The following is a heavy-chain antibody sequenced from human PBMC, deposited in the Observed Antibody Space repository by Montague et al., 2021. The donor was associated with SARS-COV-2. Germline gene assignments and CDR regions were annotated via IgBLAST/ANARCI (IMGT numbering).Heavy chain of an antibody. CDR3: ARGEYSGYDFPSGMDV. CDR1: GFTFSSYW. V-gene: IGHV3-74*01. D-gene: IGHD5-12*01. CDR2: INSDGSNT. J-gene: IGHJ6*02. Sequence: SLRLSCAASGFTFSSYWMHWVRQAPGKGLVWVSRINSDGSNTSYXDSVKGRFTISRDNAKNTLYLQMNSLRAVDTAVYYCARGEYSGYDFPSGMDVWGQGTTVTVSS.